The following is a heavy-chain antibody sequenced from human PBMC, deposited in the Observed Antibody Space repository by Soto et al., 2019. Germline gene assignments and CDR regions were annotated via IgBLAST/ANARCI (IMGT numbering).Heavy chain of an antibody. V-gene: IGHV3-33*01. CDR2: IWYDGSKK. D-gene: IGHD2-2*01. CDR3: ARGDCSGTSCYAFDY. Sequence: QGQLVESGGGVVQPGRSLRISCEASGLTFSGYGMHWVRQAPGKGLEWVAVIWYDGSKKYYADSVKGRFTISRDNSMNTLYLQMNSLRAEDTAVYYCARGDCSGTSCYAFDYWGQGTLVTVSS. J-gene: IGHJ4*02. CDR1: GLTFSGYG.